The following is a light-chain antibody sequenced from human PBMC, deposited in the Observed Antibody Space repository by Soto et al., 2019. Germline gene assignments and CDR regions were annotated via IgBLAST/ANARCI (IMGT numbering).Light chain of an antibody. V-gene: IGLV2-8*01. CDR2: EVS. J-gene: IGLJ2*01. CDR1: SSDVGSYNY. Sequence: QSALTQPPSASGSPGQSVTISCTGTSSDVGSYNYVSWYQQHPDKAPQLMIYEVSKRPSGVPDRFSGSKSGNTASLTVSGLQADDEADYYCASRAVSHTLIFGGGTKLTVL. CDR3: ASRAVSHTLI.